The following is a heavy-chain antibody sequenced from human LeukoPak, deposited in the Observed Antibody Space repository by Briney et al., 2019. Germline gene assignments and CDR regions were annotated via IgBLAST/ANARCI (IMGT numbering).Heavy chain of an antibody. J-gene: IGHJ4*02. CDR3: ARGGPRGVANFDY. CDR1: GFTFSSYA. CDR2: ISSNGGST. V-gene: IGHV3-64*01. Sequence: GSLRLSCAASGFTFSSYAMHWVRQAPGKGLEYVSAISSNGGSTSYANSVKGRFTISRDNSKNTLYLQMGSLRAEDMAVYYCARGGPRGVANFDYWGQGTLVTVSS. D-gene: IGHD2-15*01.